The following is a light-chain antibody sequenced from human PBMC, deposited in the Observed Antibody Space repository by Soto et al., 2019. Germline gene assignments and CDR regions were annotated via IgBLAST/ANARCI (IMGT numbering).Light chain of an antibody. CDR3: QQSYTTLYT. Sequence: DIQMTQSPSSLSVSVGDRVTITCRASQSISSFLHWFQQKPGKAPNLLIYGSFNLQSGVPSRFSGSGSGTDFTLTITSLQPEDFATYYCQQSYTTLYTFGQGTKLEI. CDR2: GSF. V-gene: IGKV1-39*01. J-gene: IGKJ2*01. CDR1: QSISSF.